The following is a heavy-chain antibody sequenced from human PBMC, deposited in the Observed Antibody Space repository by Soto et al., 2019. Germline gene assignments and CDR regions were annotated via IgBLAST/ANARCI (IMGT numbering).Heavy chain of an antibody. J-gene: IGHJ4*02. CDR3: SRDDSDWFFN. D-gene: IGHD3-9*01. CDR1: GFTFSSYA. CDR2: ISYDGSDK. Sequence: GGSQRLSCAASGFTFSSYAMHWVRQAPGKGLEWVALISYDGSDKDYADSVKGRFTISRDDSKKTAYLQMNSLESEDAAVYYCSRDDSDWFFNWGRGTLVTVSS. V-gene: IGHV3-30-3*01.